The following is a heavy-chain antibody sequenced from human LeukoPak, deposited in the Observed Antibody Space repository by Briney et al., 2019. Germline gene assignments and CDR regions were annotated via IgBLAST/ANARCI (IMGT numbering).Heavy chain of an antibody. CDR1: GYTFTGYY. D-gene: IGHD2-2*01. V-gene: IGHV1-2*02. CDR3: ARVYCSSTSCYEIDY. J-gene: IGHJ4*02. Sequence: ASVKVSCKASGYTFTGYYMHWVRQAPGQGLEWMGWINPNSGGTNYAQKFQDRVTMTRDTSISTAYMELSRLRSNDTAVYYCARVYCSSTSCYEIDYWGQGTLVTVSS. CDR2: INPNSGGT.